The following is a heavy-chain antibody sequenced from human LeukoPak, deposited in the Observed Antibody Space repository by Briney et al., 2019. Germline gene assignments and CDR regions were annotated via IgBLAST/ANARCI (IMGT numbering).Heavy chain of an antibody. J-gene: IGHJ4*02. CDR2: IYHSGST. CDR1: GGSISSGGYY. D-gene: IGHD1-26*01. Sequence: PSQTLSLTCTVSGGSISSGGYYWSWIRQPPGKGLEWIGYIYHSGSTYYNPSLKSRVTISVDRSKNQFSLKLSSVTAADTAVYYCARIIPTGIVGAKDYWGQGTLVTVSS. CDR3: ARIIPTGIVGAKDY. V-gene: IGHV4-30-2*01.